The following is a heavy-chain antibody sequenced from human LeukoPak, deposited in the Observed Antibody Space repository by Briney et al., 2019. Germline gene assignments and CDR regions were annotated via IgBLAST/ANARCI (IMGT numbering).Heavy chain of an antibody. V-gene: IGHV4-39*01. D-gene: IGHD2/OR15-2a*01. Sequence: SETLSLTRTVSGGSISSSSYYWGWIRQPPGTGLEWIGSIYYSGSTYYNPSLKSRVTISVDTSKNQFSLKLSSVTAADTAVYYCATLLGVGYYHYYYGMDVWGQGTTVTVSS. CDR3: ATLLGVGYYHYYYGMDV. CDR2: IYYSGST. CDR1: GGSISSSSYY. J-gene: IGHJ6*02.